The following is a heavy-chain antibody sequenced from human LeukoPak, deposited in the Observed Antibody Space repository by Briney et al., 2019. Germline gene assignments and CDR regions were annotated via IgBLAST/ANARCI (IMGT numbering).Heavy chain of an antibody. CDR2: ISGSGGST. CDR3: AKTRYSSGPDPFDY. D-gene: IGHD6-19*01. V-gene: IGHV3-23*01. Sequence: GGSLRLSCAASGFTFSSYAMSWVRQAPGKGLEWVSAISGSGGSTYYADSVKGRFTISRDNAKNSLYLQMNSLRAEDTALYYCAKTRYSSGPDPFDYWGQGTLVTVSS. J-gene: IGHJ4*02. CDR1: GFTFSSYA.